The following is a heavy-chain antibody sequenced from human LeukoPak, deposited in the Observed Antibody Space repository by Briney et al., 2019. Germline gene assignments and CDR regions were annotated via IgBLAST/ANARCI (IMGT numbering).Heavy chain of an antibody. CDR2: ISGSGGST. CDR3: ANPLQHTYYYDSSGYYPFDY. D-gene: IGHD3-22*01. CDR1: GFTFSSYA. V-gene: IGHV3-23*01. J-gene: IGHJ4*02. Sequence: GGSLRLSCAASGFTFSSYAMSWVRQAPGKGLEWVSAISGSGGSTYYADSVKGRFTISRDNSKNTLYLQMNSLRAEDTAVHYCANPLQHTYYYDSSGYYPFDYWGQGTLVTVSS.